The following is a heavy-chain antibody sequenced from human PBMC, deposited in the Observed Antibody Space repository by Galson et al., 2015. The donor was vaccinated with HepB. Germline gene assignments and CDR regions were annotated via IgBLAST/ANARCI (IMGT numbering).Heavy chain of an antibody. D-gene: IGHD6-13*01. V-gene: IGHV3-23*01. CDR2: ISGSGGST. CDR1: GFTFSSYA. Sequence: SLRLSCAASGFTFSSYAMSWVRQAPGKGLEWVSAISGSGGSTYYADSVKGRFTISRDNSKNSLYLQMNSLRDEDTAVYYCARDSSSSGYWGQGTLVTVSS. CDR3: ARDSSSSGY. J-gene: IGHJ4*02.